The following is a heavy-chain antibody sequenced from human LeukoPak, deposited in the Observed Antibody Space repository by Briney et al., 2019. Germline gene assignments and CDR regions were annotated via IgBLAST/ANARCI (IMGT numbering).Heavy chain of an antibody. CDR3: ARGVVPAAIDY. V-gene: IGHV3-11*04. Sequence: LSLTCTVSGGSISSTSYYWAWIRQPPGKGLEWVSYISGSGGTIYYADSVEGRFTISRDNAKNSLYLQMNSLRAEDTAVYYCARGVVPAAIDYWGQGTLVTVSS. CDR2: ISGSGGTI. J-gene: IGHJ4*02. CDR1: GGSISSTSYY. D-gene: IGHD2-2*01.